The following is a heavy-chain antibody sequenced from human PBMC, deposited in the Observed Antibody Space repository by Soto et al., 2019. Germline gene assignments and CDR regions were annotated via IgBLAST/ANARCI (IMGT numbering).Heavy chain of an antibody. J-gene: IGHJ4*02. CDR3: ARGRDDY. CDR1: GYTFTNYD. V-gene: IGHV1-8*01. CDR2: MNPHSGNT. Sequence: QVQLVQSGAEVKKSGASVKVSCKASGYTFTNYDINWVRQATGQGLEWMGWMNPHSGNTGYAQKXQXRXXMTTDTSISTAYMGLTSLRSDDTAVYYCARGRDDYWGQGTLVTVSS.